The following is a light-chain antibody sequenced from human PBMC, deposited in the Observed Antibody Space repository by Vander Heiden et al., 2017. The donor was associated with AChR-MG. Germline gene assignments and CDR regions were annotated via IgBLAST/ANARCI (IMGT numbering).Light chain of an antibody. V-gene: IGKV3-11*01. CDR1: QSVSSY. CDR3: QQRSNWPPPT. CDR2: DAS. Sequence: ELVLPHSPATLSLSPGERATPSCRASQSVSSYLAWYQQKPGQAPRLLIYDASNRATGIPARFSGSGSGTDFTLTISSREPEDFAVYYCQQRSNWPPPTFGGGTKVEIK. J-gene: IGKJ4*01.